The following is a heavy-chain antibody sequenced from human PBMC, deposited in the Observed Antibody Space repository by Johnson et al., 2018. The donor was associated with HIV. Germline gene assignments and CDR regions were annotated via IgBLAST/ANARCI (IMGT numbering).Heavy chain of an antibody. CDR2: ISYYGRNK. D-gene: IGHD5-24*01. V-gene: IGHV3-30*18. J-gene: IGHJ3*02. CDR3: AKGDGYNDAFDI. CDR1: GFPVSSNY. Sequence: QVQLVESGGGLVQPVGSLRLSCAASGFPVSSNYMSWVRYAPGMGLEWVAFISYYGRNKYYADSVKGRFTISRDNFKIKLYLQMTSLIAEDTAVYYCAKGDGYNDAFDIWGQGTMVTVSS.